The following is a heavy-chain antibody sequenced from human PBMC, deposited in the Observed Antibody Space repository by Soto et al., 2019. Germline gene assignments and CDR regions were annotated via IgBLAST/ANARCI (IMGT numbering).Heavy chain of an antibody. J-gene: IGHJ4*02. CDR3: ARSLSHSYSSSWYYFDY. CDR2: IIPIFGTA. Sequence: QVQLVQSGAEVQKPGSSVKVSCKASGGTFSSYAISWVRQAPGQGLEWMGGIIPIFGTANYAQKFQGRVTITADESTSTAYMELSSLRSEDTAVYYCARSLSHSYSSSWYYFDYWGQGTLVTVSS. V-gene: IGHV1-69*01. D-gene: IGHD6-13*01. CDR1: GGTFSSYA.